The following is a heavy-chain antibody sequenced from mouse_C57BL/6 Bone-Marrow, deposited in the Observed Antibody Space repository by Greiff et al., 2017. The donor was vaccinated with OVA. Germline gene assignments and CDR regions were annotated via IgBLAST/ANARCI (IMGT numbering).Heavy chain of an antibody. Sequence: EVKLVESGGDLVKPGGSLKLSCAASGFTFSSYGMSWVRPTPDKRLEWVATISSGCSYTYYPDSVKGRVTISRDNAKNTLYLQMISLKSEDTAMYYCARHVYDFWFAYWGQGTLVTVSA. CDR1: GFTFSSYG. D-gene: IGHD2-3*01. V-gene: IGHV5-6*02. CDR3: ARHVYDFWFAY. J-gene: IGHJ3*01. CDR2: ISSGCSYT.